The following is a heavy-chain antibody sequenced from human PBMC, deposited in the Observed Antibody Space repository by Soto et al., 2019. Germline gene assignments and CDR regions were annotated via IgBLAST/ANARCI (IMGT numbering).Heavy chain of an antibody. CDR1: GGSISSSSYY. J-gene: IGHJ6*03. CDR2: IYYSGST. CDR3: ARPVGSSSSYYYYMDV. V-gene: IGHV4-39*01. Sequence: SETLSLTCTVSGGSISSSSYYWGWIRQPPGKGLEWIGSIYYSGSTYYNPSLKSRVTISVDTSKNQFSLKLSSVTAADTAVYYCARPVGSSSSYYYYMDVWGKGTTVTVSS. D-gene: IGHD6-6*01.